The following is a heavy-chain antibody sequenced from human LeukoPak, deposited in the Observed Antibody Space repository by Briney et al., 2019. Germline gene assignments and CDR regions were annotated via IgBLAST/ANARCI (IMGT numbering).Heavy chain of an antibody. D-gene: IGHD3-10*01. Sequence: GGSLRLSCAAPGFTFDDYAMHWVRQAPGKGLEWVSGISWNSGSIGYADSVKGRFTISRDNAKNSLYLQMNSLRAEDTALYYCAKDRGAYYYGSGSYSSYFQHWGQGTLVTVSS. CDR3: AKDRGAYYYGSGSYSSYFQH. CDR2: ISWNSGSI. V-gene: IGHV3-9*01. CDR1: GFTFDDYA. J-gene: IGHJ1*01.